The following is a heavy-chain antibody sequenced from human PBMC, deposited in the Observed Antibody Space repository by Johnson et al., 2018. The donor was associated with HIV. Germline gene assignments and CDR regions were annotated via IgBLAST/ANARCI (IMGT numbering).Heavy chain of an antibody. CDR1: GFTFSTYG. CDR3: AKDLNVITMIVGSDAFDI. Sequence: VQLVESGGGVVQPGRSLRLSCAASGFTFSTYGMHWVRQAPGKGLEWVAVMWYDGSNKYYADSVKGRFTISRDNSKNTLYLQMNSLRAEDTAVYYCAKDLNVITMIVGSDAFDIWGQGTMVTVSS. V-gene: IGHV3-33*06. CDR2: MWYDGSNK. J-gene: IGHJ3*02. D-gene: IGHD3-22*01.